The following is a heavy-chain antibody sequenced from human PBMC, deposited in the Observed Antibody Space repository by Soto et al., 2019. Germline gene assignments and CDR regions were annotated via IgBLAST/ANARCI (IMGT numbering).Heavy chain of an antibody. V-gene: IGHV3-66*01. CDR2: SYSGGST. Sequence: EVQLVESGGGLVQPGGSLRLSCAASGFTVSSNYMSWVRQAPGKGLEWVSVSYSGGSTFYADSVKGRFTISRDNSKNTVYLQMNSLRAEDAGVYYCAREIGRGAAQTNYMDVWGKGTTVTVS. CDR3: AREIGRGAAQTNYMDV. D-gene: IGHD6-6*01. CDR1: GFTVSSNY. J-gene: IGHJ6*03.